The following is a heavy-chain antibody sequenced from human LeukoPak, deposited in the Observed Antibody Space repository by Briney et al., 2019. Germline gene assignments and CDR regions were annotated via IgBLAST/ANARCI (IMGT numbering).Heavy chain of an antibody. D-gene: IGHD2-2*01. J-gene: IGHJ4*02. CDR2: IIPIFGTA. CDR1: GGTFSSYA. CDR3: ATDLQYQLPEGTAIDY. Sequence: GSSVKVSCKASGGTFSSYAISWVRQAPGQGLEWMGGIIPIFGTANYAQKFQGRVTITTDESTSTAYMELSSLRSEDTAVYYCATDLQYQLPEGTAIDYWGQGTLVTVSS. V-gene: IGHV1-69*05.